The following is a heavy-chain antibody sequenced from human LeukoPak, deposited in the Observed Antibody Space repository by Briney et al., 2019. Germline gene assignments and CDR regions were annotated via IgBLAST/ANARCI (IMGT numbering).Heavy chain of an antibody. CDR1: GFTFSGHG. Sequence: GGSLRLSCAASGFTFSGHGMHWVRQAPGKGLEWVTFIQYDGSIKFYADSVKGRFTISRDNSKNTLYLQMNSLSAEDTAVYYCAKDNPIEQVPGLGPGSWGQGNLVTVSS. J-gene: IGHJ5*02. CDR2: IQYDGSIK. D-gene: IGHD2/OR15-2a*01. V-gene: IGHV3-30*02. CDR3: AKDNPIEQVPGLGPGS.